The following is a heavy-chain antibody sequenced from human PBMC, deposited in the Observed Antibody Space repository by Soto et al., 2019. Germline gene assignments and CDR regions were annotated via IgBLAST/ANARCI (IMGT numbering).Heavy chain of an antibody. CDR2: IYHSGST. D-gene: IGHD3-3*01. CDR1: GGSISSSNW. CDR3: ARSKGRGLRFLEWSYYFDY. Sequence: SETLSLTCAVSGGSISSSNWWSWVRQPPGKGLEWIGEIYHSGSTNYNPSLKSRVTISVDKSKNQFSLKLGSVTAADTAVYYCARSKGRGLRFLEWSYYFDYWGQGTLVTVSS. V-gene: IGHV4-4*02. J-gene: IGHJ4*02.